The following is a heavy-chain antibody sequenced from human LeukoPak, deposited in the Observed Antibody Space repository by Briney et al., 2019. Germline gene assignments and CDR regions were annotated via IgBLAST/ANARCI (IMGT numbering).Heavy chain of an antibody. D-gene: IGHD2/OR15-2a*01. CDR1: GFTFTNYG. Sequence: GGSLRLSCAASGFTFTNYGMHWVRQAPGKGLEWVALITYDGYYKYYSDSVKGRFTISSDTSKNTLYLQMNSLRAEDTAVYYCAKDSQSVAFFLDDAFDLWGQGTIVTVSA. CDR3: AKDSQSVAFFLDDAFDL. V-gene: IGHV3-30*18. J-gene: IGHJ3*01. CDR2: ITYDGYYK.